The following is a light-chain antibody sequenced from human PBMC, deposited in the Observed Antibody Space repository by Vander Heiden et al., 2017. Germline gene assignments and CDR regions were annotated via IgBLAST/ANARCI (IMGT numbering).Light chain of an antibody. V-gene: IGLV2-23*02. CDR1: SSDVGSYNL. CDR2: EVS. J-gene: IGLJ3*02. Sequence: QSALTQPAPVPGSPGQSITTSCTGTSSDVGSYNLVSWYQQHPGKAPKLMIYEVSKRPSGVSNRFSGSKSGNTASLTISGLQAEDEADYYCCSYAGSSNWVFGGGTKLTVL. CDR3: CSYAGSSNWV.